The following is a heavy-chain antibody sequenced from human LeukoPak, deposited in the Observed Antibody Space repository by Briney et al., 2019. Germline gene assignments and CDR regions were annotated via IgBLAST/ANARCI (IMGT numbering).Heavy chain of an antibody. CDR2: IIVGSGKT. CDR3: AAELYSGTYGRCCSFAF. D-gene: IGHD1-26*01. CDR1: GFTFSNSA. Sequence: ASVKVSCKASGFTFSNSAIQWVRQARGQRLEWIGWIIVGSGKTHYAQNFQERLTITRDMSTDTAYMELNSLRSEDTAVYYCAAELYSGTYGRCCSFAFWGQGTLVTVSS. V-gene: IGHV1-58*02. J-gene: IGHJ4*02.